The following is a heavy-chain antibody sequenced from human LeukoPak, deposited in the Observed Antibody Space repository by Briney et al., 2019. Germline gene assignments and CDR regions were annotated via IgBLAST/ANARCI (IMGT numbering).Heavy chain of an antibody. D-gene: IGHD4-17*01. CDR3: AKGGYGDHYYYYYYMDV. Sequence: GGSLRLSCVASGFSFSSYGMHWVRQAPGKGLDWVAFIRYDGSNKYYTDSVKGRFTISRDNSKNTLYLQTNSLRAEDTAVYYCAKGGYGDHYYYYYYMDVWGKGTTVTISS. CDR1: GFSFSSYG. J-gene: IGHJ6*03. V-gene: IGHV3-30*02. CDR2: IRYDGSNK.